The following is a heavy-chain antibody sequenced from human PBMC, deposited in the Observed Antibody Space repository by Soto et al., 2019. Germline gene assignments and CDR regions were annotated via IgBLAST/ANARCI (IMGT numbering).Heavy chain of an antibody. D-gene: IGHD1-26*01. CDR2: IDPSAGNT. V-gene: IGHV1-46*01. Sequence: QVQLVQSGAEVKKPGASVKVSCKASGYIFTSYYMHWVRQAPGQGLERMGTIDPSAGNTTYAQNFQGRVNMTRDTYTSTVYLELNSLRSEDTAVYYCARDAKWDPRGVEAQQHDYFAYWGQGTLVTVSA. CDR1: GYIFTSYY. CDR3: ARDAKWDPRGVEAQQHDYFAY. J-gene: IGHJ4*02.